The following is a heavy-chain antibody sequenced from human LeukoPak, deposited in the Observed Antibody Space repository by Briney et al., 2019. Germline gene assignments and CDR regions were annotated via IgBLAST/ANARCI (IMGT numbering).Heavy chain of an antibody. CDR2: IYTDTST. J-gene: IGHJ4*02. V-gene: IGHV3-66*01. CDR3: VLESGGTLRY. D-gene: IGHD2-15*01. CDR1: GFTFSGSS. Sequence: GGSLRLSCAASGFTFSGSSMHWVRQAPGKGLEWVSVIYTDTSTHYADSVKGRFTISRDTSRNTLHLQMIGLRAEDTAVYYCVLESGGTLRYWGRGSLVTVSS.